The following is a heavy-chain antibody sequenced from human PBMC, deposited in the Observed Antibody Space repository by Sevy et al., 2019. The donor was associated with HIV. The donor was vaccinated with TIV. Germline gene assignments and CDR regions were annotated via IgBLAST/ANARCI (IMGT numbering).Heavy chain of an antibody. CDR1: GFTFNTYS. Sequence: VGSLRLSCSVSGFTFNTYSFHWVRQAPGMGLEWVSVISSDGVNKYYADSVRGRFTISRDNSKSTLYLQMNNLRAGDTGVYYCARGGILVEGDDRTTPFDFWGQGTLVTVSS. D-gene: IGHD2-15*01. V-gene: IGHV3-30-3*01. CDR3: ARGGILVEGDDRTTPFDF. CDR2: ISSDGVNK. J-gene: IGHJ4*02.